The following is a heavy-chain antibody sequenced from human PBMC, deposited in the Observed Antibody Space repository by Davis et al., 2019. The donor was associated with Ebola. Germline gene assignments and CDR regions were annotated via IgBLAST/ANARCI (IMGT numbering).Heavy chain of an antibody. V-gene: IGHV3-33*01. CDR2: IWYDGSNK. J-gene: IGHJ4*02. CDR1: GFTFSSYG. CDR3: ARADYYDSSGYGY. D-gene: IGHD3-22*01. Sequence: GGSLRLSCAASGFTFSSYGMHWVRQAPGKGLEWVAVIWYDGSNKYYADSVKGRFTISRDNSKNTLYLQMNSLRAEDTAVYSCARADYYDSSGYGYWGQGTLVTVSS.